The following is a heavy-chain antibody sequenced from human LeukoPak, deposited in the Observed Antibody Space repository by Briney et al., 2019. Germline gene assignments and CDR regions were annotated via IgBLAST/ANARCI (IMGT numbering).Heavy chain of an antibody. V-gene: IGHV3-30*18. J-gene: IGHJ4*02. Sequence: GGSLRLSCAASGFTFSSYWMSWVRQAPGKGLEWVAFISDDGSRQHYADSVKGRFTISRDNSKNTLNLQMNSLRAEDTAVYYCVKDRTGTYTLDYWGQGTLVTVSS. CDR2: ISDDGSRQ. CDR3: VKDRTGTYTLDY. D-gene: IGHD3-10*01. CDR1: GFTFSSYW.